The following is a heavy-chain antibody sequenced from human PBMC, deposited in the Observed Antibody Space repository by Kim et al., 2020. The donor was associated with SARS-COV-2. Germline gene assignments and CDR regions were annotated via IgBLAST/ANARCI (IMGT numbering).Heavy chain of an antibody. CDR3: ARDPDNNYDSGGPSDY. Sequence: DSVKGRFTISRDNSKNTLYLQMNSLRVEDTAVYYCARDPDNNYDSGGPSDYWGQGTLVTVSS. V-gene: IGHV3-30*01. D-gene: IGHD3-22*01. J-gene: IGHJ4*02.